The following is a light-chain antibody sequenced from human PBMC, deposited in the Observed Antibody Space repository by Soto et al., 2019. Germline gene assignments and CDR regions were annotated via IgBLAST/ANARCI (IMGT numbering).Light chain of an antibody. CDR3: QQYGSSLPWT. CDR1: QSVSSSY. V-gene: IGKV3-20*01. CDR2: GAS. J-gene: IGKJ1*01. Sequence: EIVLTQSPGTLSLSPGEIATLSCRASQSVSSSYLAWYQQKPGQAPRLLIYGASSRATGIPDRFSGSGSGTDFTLTISRLEPEDFAVYYCQQYGSSLPWTFGQGTKVEIK.